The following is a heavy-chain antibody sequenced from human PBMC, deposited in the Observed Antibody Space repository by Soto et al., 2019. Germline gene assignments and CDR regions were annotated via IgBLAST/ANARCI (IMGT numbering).Heavy chain of an antibody. J-gene: IGHJ4*02. V-gene: IGHV1-8*01. CDR1: GYTFTEYD. Sequence: QVQVVQSRAEVKKPGASVKVSCKTSGYTFTEYDINWVRQAPGQGLEYMGWVSPENRNTGYAPQFRGRVSMTADTSINTVYLELTTLTYEDTAVYYCEVTTGYWGQGTMVTVSS. CDR2: VSPENRNT. CDR3: EVTTGY. D-gene: IGHD4-17*01.